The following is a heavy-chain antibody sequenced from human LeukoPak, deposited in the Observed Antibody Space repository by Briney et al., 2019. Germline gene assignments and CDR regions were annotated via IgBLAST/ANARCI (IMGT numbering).Heavy chain of an antibody. J-gene: IGHJ5*02. CDR1: GITFRSYG. D-gene: IGHD4-17*01. CDR3: AKGARGDTVTSNVGLNWFDP. Sequence: AGSLPHTLAASGITFRSYGSHWVRQAPGKGLEWVAVISYDGSHKYYADSLKGRFSISRDNSKNTLYLQMNSLTADDTAVYYCAKGARGDTVTSNVGLNWFDPWGQGTLVTVSS. CDR2: ISYDGSHK. V-gene: IGHV3-30*18.